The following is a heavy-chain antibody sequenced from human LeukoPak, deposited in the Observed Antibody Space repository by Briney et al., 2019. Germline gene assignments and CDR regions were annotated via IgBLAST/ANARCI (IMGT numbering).Heavy chain of an antibody. CDR2: IYHSGST. D-gene: IGHD5-18*01. CDR3: AREARGVQLLRLKLEYFQH. Sequence: PSETLSLTCTVSGYSISSGYYWGWIRQPPGKGLEWIGSIYHSGSTYYNPSLKSRVTISVDTSKNQFSLKLSSVTAADTAVYYCAREARGVQLLRLKLEYFQHWGQGTLVTVSS. J-gene: IGHJ1*01. CDR1: GYSISSGYY. V-gene: IGHV4-38-2*02.